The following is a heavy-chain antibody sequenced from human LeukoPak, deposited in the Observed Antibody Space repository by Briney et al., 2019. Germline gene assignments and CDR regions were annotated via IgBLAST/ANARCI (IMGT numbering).Heavy chain of an antibody. CDR2: ILYDGSTK. Sequence: GGSLRLSCEASGFTFNNYGIHWVRQAPGKGLEWVAVILYDGSTKYYADSVEGRFTISRDNSKNALYLEMNSLRAEDTAVYYCAKDGATWKQACFEFWGQGALVTVSS. J-gene: IGHJ4*02. D-gene: IGHD5-18*01. CDR1: GFTFNNYG. V-gene: IGHV3-30*18. CDR3: AKDGATWKQACFEF.